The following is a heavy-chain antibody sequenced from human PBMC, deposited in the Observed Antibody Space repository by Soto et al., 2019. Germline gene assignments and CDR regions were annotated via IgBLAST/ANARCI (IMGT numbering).Heavy chain of an antibody. CDR3: AKARSPDYYDSSASGGMDV. CDR1: GFTFDDYA. CDR2: ISWDGGST. D-gene: IGHD3-22*01. Sequence: GGSLRLSCAASGFTFDDYAMHWVRQAPGKGLEWVSLISWDGGSTYYADSVKGRFTISRDNSKNSLYLQMNSLRAEDTALYYCAKARSPDYYDSSASGGMDVRGQGTTVTVSS. J-gene: IGHJ6*02. V-gene: IGHV3-43D*04.